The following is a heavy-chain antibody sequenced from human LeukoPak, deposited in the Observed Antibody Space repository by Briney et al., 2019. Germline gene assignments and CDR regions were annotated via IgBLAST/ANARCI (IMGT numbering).Heavy chain of an antibody. CDR1: GYTFTSYA. CDR2: INAGNGNT. D-gene: IGHD6-19*01. Sequence: ASVKVSCKTSGYTFTSYAMHWVRQAPGQRLEWMGWINAGNGNTKYSQKFQGRVTTTRDTSASTAYMELSSLRSEDTAVHYCARVLAVAGPGQLAGTNWGQGTLVTVSS. CDR3: ARVLAVAGPGQLAGTN. V-gene: IGHV1-3*01. J-gene: IGHJ4*02.